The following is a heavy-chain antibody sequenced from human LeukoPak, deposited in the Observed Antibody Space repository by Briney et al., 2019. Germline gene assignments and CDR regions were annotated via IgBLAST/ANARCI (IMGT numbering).Heavy chain of an antibody. V-gene: IGHV3-21*01. CDR2: IAGSSGYI. Sequence: GGSLRLSCAASGFTFSSHTMNWVRQAPGKGLEWVSSIAGSSGYISYADSVKGRFTISRDNAKKSLYLQMTSLTAEDTAVYYCARDCGFGESYNYGMDAWGQGTTVTVSS. J-gene: IGHJ6*02. CDR1: GFTFSSHT. D-gene: IGHD3-10*01. CDR3: ARDCGFGESYNYGMDA.